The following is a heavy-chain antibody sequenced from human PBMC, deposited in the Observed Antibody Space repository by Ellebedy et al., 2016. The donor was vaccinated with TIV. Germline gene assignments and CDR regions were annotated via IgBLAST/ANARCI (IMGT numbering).Heavy chain of an antibody. V-gene: IGHV4-61*08. CDR3: ARHADILTGYYDY. D-gene: IGHD3-9*01. Sequence: MPSETLSLTCTVSGGSISSGDYYWSWIRQPPGKGLEWIGYIYYSGSTNYNPSLKSRVTISVDTSKNQFSLKLSSVTAADTAVYYCARHADILTGYYDYWGQGTLVTVSS. J-gene: IGHJ4*02. CDR2: IYYSGST. CDR1: GGSISSGDYY.